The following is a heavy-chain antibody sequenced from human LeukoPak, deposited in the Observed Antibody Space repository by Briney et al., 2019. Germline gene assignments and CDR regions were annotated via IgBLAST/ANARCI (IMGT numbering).Heavy chain of an antibody. CDR2: IKQDGSEK. CDR1: GFTLSSYW. Sequence: GGSLRLSCAASGFTLSSYWMSWVRQAPGKGLEWVANIKQDGSEKYYVDSVKGRFTISRDNAKNSLYLQMNSLRAEDTAVYYCASQWGQVVTPGWDYWGQGTLVTVSS. J-gene: IGHJ4*02. V-gene: IGHV3-7*03. D-gene: IGHD4-23*01. CDR3: ASQWGQVVTPGWDY.